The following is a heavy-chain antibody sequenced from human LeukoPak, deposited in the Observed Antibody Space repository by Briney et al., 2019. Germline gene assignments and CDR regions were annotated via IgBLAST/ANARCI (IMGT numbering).Heavy chain of an antibody. CDR2: INWNGGST. CDR3: ARDYYDSSGSDY. Sequence: GGSLRLSCAASGFTFDDYGMSWVRQAPGKGLEWVSGINWNGGSTGYADSVKGRFTISRDNAKNSLYLQMNSLRAEDTAVHYCARDYYDSSGSDYWGQGTLVTVSS. CDR1: GFTFDDYG. V-gene: IGHV3-20*04. J-gene: IGHJ4*02. D-gene: IGHD3-22*01.